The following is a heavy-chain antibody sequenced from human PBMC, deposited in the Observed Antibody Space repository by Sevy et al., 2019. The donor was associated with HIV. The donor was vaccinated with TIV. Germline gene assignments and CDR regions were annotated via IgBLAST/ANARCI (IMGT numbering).Heavy chain of an antibody. V-gene: IGHV3-7*01. D-gene: IGHD3-10*01. CDR2: INPDGGEN. Sequence: GGSLRLSCVVSGLTSRTYWMHWVRRAPGKGLEWVASINPDGGENYYVASVKGRFTISRDNTKNSLYLQMTSLRAEDTAAYYCARGTCYYDSGFYYPFDYWGQGTLVTVSS. CDR1: GLTSRTYW. CDR3: ARGTCYYDSGFYYPFDY. J-gene: IGHJ4*02.